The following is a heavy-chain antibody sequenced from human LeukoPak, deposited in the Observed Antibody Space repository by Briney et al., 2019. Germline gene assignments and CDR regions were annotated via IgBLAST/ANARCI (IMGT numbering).Heavy chain of an antibody. CDR1: GYSISSGYY. J-gene: IGHJ4*02. CDR2: IYYSGST. D-gene: IGHD1-26*01. Sequence: SVTLSLTCTDSGYSISSGYYWGWIRQPPGTGLEWIGSIYYSGSTYYNPSLNSRVTISVDTSKNQVSLNLSSVTAADTAVYYCARDRSGSLEYWGQGTLVTVSS. CDR3: ARDRSGSLEY. V-gene: IGHV4-38-2*02.